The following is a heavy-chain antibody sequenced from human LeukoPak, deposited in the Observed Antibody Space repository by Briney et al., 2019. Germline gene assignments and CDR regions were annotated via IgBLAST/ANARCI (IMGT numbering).Heavy chain of an antibody. Sequence: GGSLRLSCAASGFTFSDYYMSWIRQAPGKGLEWVSYISSSGSTIYYADSVKGRFTISRDDSRNTVYLQLNNLRVEDTAVYYCARASWVSSTDAVRWGQGTLVTVSS. CDR3: ARASWVSSTDAVR. V-gene: IGHV3-11*01. J-gene: IGHJ4*02. CDR2: ISSSGSTI. D-gene: IGHD3-16*01. CDR1: GFTFSDYY.